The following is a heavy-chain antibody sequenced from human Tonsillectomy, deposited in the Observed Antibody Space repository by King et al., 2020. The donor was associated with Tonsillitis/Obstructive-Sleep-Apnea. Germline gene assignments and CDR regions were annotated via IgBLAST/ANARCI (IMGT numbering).Heavy chain of an antibody. CDR3: ARVLEGGYAFDY. J-gene: IGHJ4*02. Sequence: VKLVESGGGVVQPGRSLRLSCAASGFTFSSYAMHWVRQAPGKGLEWVAVISYDGSNKYYADSVKGRFTISRDNSKNTLYLQMNSLRAEDTAVYYCARVLEGGYAFDYWGQGTLVTVSS. CDR2: ISYDGSNK. CDR1: GFTFSSYA. D-gene: IGHD5-12*01. V-gene: IGHV3-30*01.